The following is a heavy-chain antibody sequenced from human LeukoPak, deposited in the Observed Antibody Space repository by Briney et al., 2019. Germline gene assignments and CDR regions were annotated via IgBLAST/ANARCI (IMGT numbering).Heavy chain of an antibody. V-gene: IGHV3-23*01. CDR1: GFTFGNYA. CDR2: ISTNGVNT. CDR3: AKGSAAARPYYFDS. J-gene: IGHJ4*02. Sequence: GGSLRLSCQTSGFTFGNYAMSWVRQAQGKELEWISAISTNGVNTYYADSVKGRFTISRDNSRHTLSLQMNGLRADDTAVYYCAKGSAAARPYYFDSWGQRTLVAVSS. D-gene: IGHD6-6*01.